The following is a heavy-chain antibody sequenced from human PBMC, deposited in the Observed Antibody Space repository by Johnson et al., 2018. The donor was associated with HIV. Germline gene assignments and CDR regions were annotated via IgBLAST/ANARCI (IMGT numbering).Heavy chain of an antibody. D-gene: IGHD6-13*01. CDR1: GFTFSSYA. CDR2: ISYDGSNK. Sequence: QVQLVESGGGVVQPGRSLRLSCAASGFTFSSYAMHWVRQAPGKGLEWVAVISYDGSNKYYADSVKGRFTISRDNSKNTLYLQMNSLRAEDTALYYCAKIGAAAGLKDAFDIWGQVTLVTVSS. J-gene: IGHJ3*02. V-gene: IGHV3-30*04. CDR3: AKIGAAAGLKDAFDI.